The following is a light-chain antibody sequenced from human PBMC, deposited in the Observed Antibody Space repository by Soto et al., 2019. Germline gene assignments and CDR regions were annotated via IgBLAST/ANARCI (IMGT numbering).Light chain of an antibody. V-gene: IGLV2-14*01. Sequence: VLTQPASVSGSPGQSITISCTGTSSDVGGYNYVSWYQHHPGKAPKLMISEVSNRPSGVSNRFSGSKSGNTASLTISGLQAEDEADYYCSSRTSSNTYVFGTGTKVTVL. CDR1: SSDVGGYNY. CDR2: EVS. CDR3: SSRTSSNTYV. J-gene: IGLJ1*01.